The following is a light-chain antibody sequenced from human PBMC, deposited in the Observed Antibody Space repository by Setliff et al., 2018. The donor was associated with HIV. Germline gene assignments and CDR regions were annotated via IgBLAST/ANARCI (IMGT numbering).Light chain of an antibody. J-gene: IGKJ1*01. Sequence: DIQMTQSPPAMSASVGDRVTITCRASQDLRNYLAWFQQKPGEVPKRLIYEKSILQDGVPSRFSASGSGAEFTLTISSLQPEDFATYYCLQHNIFPRTFGQGTK. CDR2: EKS. CDR3: LQHNIFPRT. CDR1: QDLRNY. V-gene: IGKV1-17*03.